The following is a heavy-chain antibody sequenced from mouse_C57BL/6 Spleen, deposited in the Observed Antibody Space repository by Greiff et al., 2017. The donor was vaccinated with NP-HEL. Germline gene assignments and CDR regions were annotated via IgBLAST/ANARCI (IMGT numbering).Heavy chain of an antibody. CDR1: GYTFTSYG. J-gene: IGHJ2*01. V-gene: IGHV1-81*01. Sequence: QVHVKQSGAELARPGASVKLSCKASGYTFTSYGISWVKQRTGQGLEWIGEIYPRSGNTYHNEKFKGKATLTADKSSSTAYMELRSLSSEDSAVYFCARRIRDYWGQGTTLTVSS. CDR3: ARRIRDY. CDR2: IYPRSGNT.